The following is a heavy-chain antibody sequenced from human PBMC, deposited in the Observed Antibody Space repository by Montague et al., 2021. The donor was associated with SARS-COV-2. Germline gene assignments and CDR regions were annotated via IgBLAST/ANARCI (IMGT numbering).Heavy chain of an antibody. CDR1: GFTFSTQA. V-gene: IGHV3-30-3*01. Sequence: SLRLSCAASGFTFSTQAMHWVRQTPGKGLEWVAAISFDGIKEHYADSVKGRFTVSRDNSESTLYLQMNILRAEDTALYYCARDTSYDGSGYYYFDYWGQGTLVTVSS. D-gene: IGHD3-22*01. CDR2: ISFDGIKE. CDR3: ARDTSYDGSGYYYFDY. J-gene: IGHJ4*02.